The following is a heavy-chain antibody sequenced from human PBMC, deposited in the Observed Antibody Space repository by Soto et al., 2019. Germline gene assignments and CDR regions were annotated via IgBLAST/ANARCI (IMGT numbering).Heavy chain of an antibody. V-gene: IGHV3-23*01. D-gene: IGHD1-26*01. J-gene: IGHJ5*02. CDR3: ERAYSNSSPNDWFDH. CDR2: ITGSGAGS. Sequence: EVQLLESGGGWLQPGGSLRLSCAASGFTFSSYAMNWVRQAPGKGLEWVSGITGSGAGSYYSDSVKGRFTISRDNSKNTLYLQMNSLRADDTAVYYCERAYSNSSPNDWFDHWGQGTLVTVSS. CDR1: GFTFSSYA.